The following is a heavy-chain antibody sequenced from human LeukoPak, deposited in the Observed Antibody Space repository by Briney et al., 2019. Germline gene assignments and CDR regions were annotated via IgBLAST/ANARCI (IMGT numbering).Heavy chain of an antibody. CDR1: GFTFSSYA. D-gene: IGHD3-9*01. J-gene: IGHJ4*02. CDR2: ISGSGGST. V-gene: IGHV3-23*01. CDR3: AKWGDYDILTGYYDSDY. Sequence: GGSLRLSCAASGFTFSSYAMSWVRQAPGKGLEWVSAISGSGGSTYYADSVKGRFTISRDNSKNTLYLQMNSLRAEDTAVYYCAKWGDYDILTGYYDSDYWGQGTLVTVSS.